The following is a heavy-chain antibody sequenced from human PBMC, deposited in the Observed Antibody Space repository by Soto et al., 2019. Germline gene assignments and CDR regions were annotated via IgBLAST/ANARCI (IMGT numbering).Heavy chain of an antibody. CDR3: AREHYYDSSGYHAGYFDY. V-gene: IGHV3-33*01. Sequence: GGSLRLSCAASGFTFSSHGMHWVRQAPGKGLEWVAVIWYGGSNKYYADSVKGRFTISRDNSKNTLYLQMNSLRAEDTAVYYCAREHYYDSSGYHAGYFDYWGQGTLVTVSS. CDR2: IWYGGSNK. J-gene: IGHJ4*02. CDR1: GFTFSSHG. D-gene: IGHD3-22*01.